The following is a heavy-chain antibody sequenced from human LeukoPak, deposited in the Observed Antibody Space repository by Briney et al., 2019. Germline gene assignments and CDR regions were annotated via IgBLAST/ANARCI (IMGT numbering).Heavy chain of an antibody. CDR1: GGSISSYY. Sequence: SETLSLACTVSGGSISSYYWSWIRQPAGKGLEWIGRIYTSGSTNYNPSLKSRVAISVDTSKNQFSLKLSSVTAADTAVYYCARRPYSSSSHDYWGQGTLVTVSS. D-gene: IGHD6-13*01. CDR3: ARRPYSSSSHDY. V-gene: IGHV4-4*07. CDR2: IYTSGST. J-gene: IGHJ4*02.